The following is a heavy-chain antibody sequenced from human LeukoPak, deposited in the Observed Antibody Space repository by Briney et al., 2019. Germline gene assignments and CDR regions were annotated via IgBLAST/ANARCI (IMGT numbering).Heavy chain of an antibody. CDR2: INPSGGST. CDR3: ARELPTPQAAGYYGMDV. V-gene: IGHV1-46*01. D-gene: IGHD2-15*01. Sequence: ASVKVSCKASGYTFTSYYMHWVRQAPGQGLEWMGIINPSGGSTSYAQKFQGRVTMTRDTSTSTVYMELSSLRSEDTAVYYCARELPTPQAAGYYGMDVWGQGTTVTVSS. CDR1: GYTFTSYY. J-gene: IGHJ6*02.